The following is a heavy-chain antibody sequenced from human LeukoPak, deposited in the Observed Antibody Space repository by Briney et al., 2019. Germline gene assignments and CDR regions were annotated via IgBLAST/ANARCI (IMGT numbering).Heavy chain of an antibody. CDR3: ARAYSSSWLQNHWYFDL. Sequence: SETLSLTCTVSGGSNSSYYWSWIRQPPGKGLEWIGYTYYSGSTNYNPSLKSRVTISVDTSKNQFSLKLSSVTAADTAVYYCARAYSSSWLQNHWYFDLWGRGTLVTVSS. V-gene: IGHV4-59*01. CDR1: GGSNSSYY. D-gene: IGHD6-13*01. J-gene: IGHJ2*01. CDR2: TYYSGST.